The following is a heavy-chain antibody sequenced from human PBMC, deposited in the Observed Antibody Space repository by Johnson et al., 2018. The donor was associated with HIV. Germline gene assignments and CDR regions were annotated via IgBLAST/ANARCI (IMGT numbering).Heavy chain of an antibody. V-gene: IGHV3-NL1*01. CDR1: GIIFSSYG. CDR2: IYSGGST. CDR3: ARGAWAGAFDI. Sequence: QVQLVESGGGVVQPGRSLRLSCAASGIIFSSYGMHWVRQAPGKGLEWVSVIYSGGSTYYAHSVKGRGSSSRDNSKNTLYLQMNSLRAEDTAVYYCARGAWAGAFDIWGQGTMVTVSS. D-gene: IGHD1-26*01. J-gene: IGHJ3*02.